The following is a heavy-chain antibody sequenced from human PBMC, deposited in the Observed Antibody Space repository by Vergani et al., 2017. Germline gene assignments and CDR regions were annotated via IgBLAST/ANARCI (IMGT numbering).Heavy chain of an antibody. CDR2: IYYSGST. D-gene: IGHD2-2*01. CDR1: GGSISSGSYY. Sequence: QVQLQESGPGLVKPSQTLSLTCTVSGGSISSGSYYWSWIRQPPGKGLEWIGYIYYSGSTNYNPSLKSRVTISVDTSKNRFSLKLSSVTAADTAVYYCASLGVPAANQNWFDPWGQGTLVTVSS. CDR3: ASLGVPAANQNWFDP. V-gene: IGHV4-61*01. J-gene: IGHJ5*02.